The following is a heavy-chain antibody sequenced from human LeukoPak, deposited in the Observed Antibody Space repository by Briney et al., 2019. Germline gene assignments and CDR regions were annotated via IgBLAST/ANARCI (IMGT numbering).Heavy chain of an antibody. J-gene: IGHJ4*02. CDR2: IWFDGSNI. CDR3: SRDHGDYSFDY. Sequence: GGSLRLSCVASGFTFSNYGMNWFRQAPGKGLEWVAIIWFDGSNIDYAGSVKGRFTISRDNSKNTLFLQMNSLRAEDTAVYYCSRDHGDYSFDYWGQGTLVTVSS. CDR1: GFTFSNYG. D-gene: IGHD4-17*01. V-gene: IGHV3-33*01.